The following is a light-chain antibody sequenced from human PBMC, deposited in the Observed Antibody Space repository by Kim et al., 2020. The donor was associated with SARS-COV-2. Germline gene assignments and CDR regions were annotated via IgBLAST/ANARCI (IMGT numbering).Light chain of an antibody. CDR1: QSVSSN. CDR3: QQYNNWPPWT. V-gene: IGKV3-15*01. J-gene: IGKJ1*01. CDR2: GAS. Sequence: SPGERATLACRASQSVSSNVAWYQQKPGQAPRLVIYGASTRATGIPARFSGSGSGTEFTLTISSLQSEDFAVYYCQQYNNWPPWTFGQGTKVDI.